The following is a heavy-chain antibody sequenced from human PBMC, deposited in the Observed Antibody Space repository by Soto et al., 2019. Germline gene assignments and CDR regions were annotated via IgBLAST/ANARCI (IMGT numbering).Heavy chain of an antibody. V-gene: IGHV1-45*02. CDR2: ITPFNGNT. CDR3: TKDTFGAEDY. D-gene: IGHD3-16*01. Sequence: SVKVSCKGSGNTFTYVYLHWVRQAPGQALEWMGWITPFNGNTKYAQKFQDRVTFTGDTSLNTAYMELSSLRAEDTAVYYCTKDTFGAEDYWGQGTLVTVSS. CDR1: GNTFTYVY. J-gene: IGHJ4*02.